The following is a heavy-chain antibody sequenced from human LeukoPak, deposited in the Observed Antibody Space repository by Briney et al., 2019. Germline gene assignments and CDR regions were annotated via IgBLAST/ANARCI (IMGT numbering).Heavy chain of an antibody. D-gene: IGHD3-9*01. V-gene: IGHV3-66*01. J-gene: IGHJ4*02. CDR1: GFTVSSNY. CDR2: IYSGGAT. CDR3: ARARSSYDILTGYFYYFDY. Sequence: GGSLRLSCAASGFTVSSNYMRWVRQAPGKGLEWVSLIYSGGATFYADAVKGRFTISRDGSKNTLYLQMNSLRAEDTAVYYCARARSSYDILTGYFYYFDYWGQGTLVTVSS.